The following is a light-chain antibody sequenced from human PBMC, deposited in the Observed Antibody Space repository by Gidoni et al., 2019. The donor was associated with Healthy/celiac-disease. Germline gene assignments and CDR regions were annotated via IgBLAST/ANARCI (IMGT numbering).Light chain of an antibody. CDR1: QSVSSY. CDR3: QQRSNWPSFT. V-gene: IGKV3-11*01. CDR2: DAS. J-gene: IGKJ3*01. Sequence: EIVLTQSPATLSLSPGERATLSCRPSQSVSSYLAWYQQKPGQAPRLLIYDASNRATGIPARFSGSGSGTDFTLTISSLEPEDFAVYYCQQRSNWPSFTFGPGTKVDIK.